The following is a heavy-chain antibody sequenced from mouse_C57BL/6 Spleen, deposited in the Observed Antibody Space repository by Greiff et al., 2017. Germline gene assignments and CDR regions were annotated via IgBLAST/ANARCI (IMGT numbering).Heavy chain of an antibody. Sequence: EVQLQQSGPELVKPGASVKISCKASGYTFTDYYMNWVKQSHGKSLEWIGDINPNDGGTSYNEKFKGKATLTVDKSSSTAYMELRSLTSEDSAVYYCERYAGVAADDMDYWGQGTSVTVSS. V-gene: IGHV1-26*01. J-gene: IGHJ4*01. CDR3: ERYAGVAADDMDY. CDR1: GYTFTDYY. CDR2: INPNDGGT.